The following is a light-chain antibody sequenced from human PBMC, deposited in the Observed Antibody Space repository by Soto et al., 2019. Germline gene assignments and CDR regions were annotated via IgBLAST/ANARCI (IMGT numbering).Light chain of an antibody. V-gene: IGLV2-14*01. Sequence: QSALTQPASVSGSPGQSITIPCTGTSNDIGGYNYVSWYQQHPGRAPKVIIYDVTNRPSGVSNRFSGSKSGNTASLTISGLQAEDEADYYCSSYTSRSTLVFGAGTKLTVL. CDR2: DVT. CDR3: SSYTSRSTLV. J-gene: IGLJ1*01. CDR1: SNDIGGYNY.